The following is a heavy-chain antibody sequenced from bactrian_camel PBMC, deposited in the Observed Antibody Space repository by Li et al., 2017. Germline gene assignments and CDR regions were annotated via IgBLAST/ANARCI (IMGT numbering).Heavy chain of an antibody. CDR2: ISAPFNT. V-gene: IGHV3S40*01. CDR3: AAEAYGRQCNRDFGY. D-gene: IGHD6*01. J-gene: IGHJ6*01. CDR1: GFTFSQYY. Sequence: DVQLVESGGGEVQPGGSLRLSCLGSGFTFSQYYMSWYRQAPGKECELVSSISAPFNTYYAIFAKGRFTISQDNAANTVYLQMTSLKPEDTAVYYCAAEAYGRQCNRDFGYWGQGTQVTVS.